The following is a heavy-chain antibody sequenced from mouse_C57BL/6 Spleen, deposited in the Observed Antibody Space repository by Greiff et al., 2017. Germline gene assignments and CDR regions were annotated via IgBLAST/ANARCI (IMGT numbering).Heavy chain of an antibody. CDR2: ISSGGSYT. J-gene: IGHJ4*01. D-gene: IGHD3-2*02. Sequence: EVQGVESGGDLVKPGGSLKLSCAASGFTFSSYGMSWVRQTPDKRLEWVATISSGGSYTYYPDSVKGRFTISRDNAKNTLYLQMSSLKSEDTAMYYGARLDSSGYLGAMDYWGQGTSVTVSS. V-gene: IGHV5-6*01. CDR1: GFTFSSYG. CDR3: ARLDSSGYLGAMDY.